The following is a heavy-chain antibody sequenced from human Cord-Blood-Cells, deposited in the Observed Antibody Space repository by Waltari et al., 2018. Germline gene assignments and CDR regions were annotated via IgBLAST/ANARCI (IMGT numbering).Heavy chain of an antibody. Sequence: QVQLVQSGAEVKKPGASVKVSCKVSGYTLTELSMHWVRQAPGKGLEWMGGFDPEDGETIYAQKIQGRVTMTEDTSTDTAYMELSSLRSEDTAVYYCATGVVVVAATHYYYYMDVWGKGTTVTVSS. D-gene: IGHD2-15*01. CDR2: FDPEDGET. CDR1: GYTLTELS. V-gene: IGHV1-24*01. J-gene: IGHJ6*03. CDR3: ATGVVVVAATHYYYYMDV.